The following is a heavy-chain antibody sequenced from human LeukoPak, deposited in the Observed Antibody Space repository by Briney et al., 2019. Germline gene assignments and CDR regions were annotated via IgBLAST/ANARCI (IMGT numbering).Heavy chain of an antibody. V-gene: IGHV1-24*01. D-gene: IGHD1-26*01. CDR1: GYTFTGYY. J-gene: IGHJ4*02. Sequence: ASVKVSCKASGYTFTGYYMHWVRQAPGKGLEWMGGFDPEDGETIYAQKFQGRVTMTEDTSTDTAYMELSSLRSEDTAVYYCATRVWRGSYYALYFDYWGQGTLVTVSS. CDR2: FDPEDGET. CDR3: ATRVWRGSYYALYFDY.